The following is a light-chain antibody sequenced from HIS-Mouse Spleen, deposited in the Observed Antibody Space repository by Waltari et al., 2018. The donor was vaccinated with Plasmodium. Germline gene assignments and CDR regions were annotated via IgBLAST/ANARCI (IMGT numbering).Light chain of an antibody. V-gene: IGKV4-1*01. CDR3: QQYYSTPYT. CDR2: WAS. CDR1: QSVLYSSNNKNY. Sequence: DIEMTQSPDSLAVSLGERATINCNSSQSVLYSSNNKNYLAWYQQKPGQPPKLLIYWASTRESGVPDRFSGSGSGTDFTLTISSLQAEDVAVYYCQQYYSTPYTFGQGTKLEIK. J-gene: IGKJ2*01.